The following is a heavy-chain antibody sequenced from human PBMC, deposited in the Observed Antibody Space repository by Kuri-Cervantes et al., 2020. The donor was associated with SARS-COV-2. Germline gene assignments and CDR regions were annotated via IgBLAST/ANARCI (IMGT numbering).Heavy chain of an antibody. V-gene: IGHV4-59*01. CDR1: GDSSTHYF. J-gene: IGHJ5*02. CDR2: IPGSGAA. CDR3: ARDRGGSRTSWVEFDA. Sequence: SETLSLTCNISGDSSTHYFWNWLRQSPGKGLEWIALIPGSGAAEYNPSLKSRVTISLDMSKRIVSLRLASVTAADTAIYYCARDRGGSRTSWVEFDAWGQGILVTVSS. D-gene: IGHD2-2*01.